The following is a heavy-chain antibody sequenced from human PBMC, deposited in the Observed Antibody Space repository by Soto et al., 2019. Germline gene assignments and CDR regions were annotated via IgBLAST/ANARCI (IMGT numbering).Heavy chain of an antibody. CDR3: ASGFGYCSSTSCYVGGWLGGYYYGMDV. CDR2: INPNSGGT. Sequence: GASVKVSCKASGYTFTGYYMHWLRQAPGQGLEWMGWINPNSGGTNYAQKFQGRVTMTRDTSISTAYMELSRLRSDDTAVYYCASGFGYCSSTSCYVGGWLGGYYYGMDVWGQGTTVTVSS. J-gene: IGHJ6*02. CDR1: GYTFTGYY. V-gene: IGHV1-2*02. D-gene: IGHD2-2*01.